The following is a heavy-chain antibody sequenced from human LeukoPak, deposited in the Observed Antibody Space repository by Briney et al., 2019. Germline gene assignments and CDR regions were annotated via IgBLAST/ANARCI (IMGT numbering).Heavy chain of an antibody. CDR1: GFTFSSHG. V-gene: IGHV3-33*01. Sequence: GTSLRLSCAASGFTFSSHGMHWVRQPPGKGLEWVAAVRYDGSNKYYADSVKGRLTISRDNSKNTLYLEMNSLRAEDTAVYYCARTGGRDGYGFDYWGQGTLVTVSP. CDR3: ARTGGRDGYGFDY. J-gene: IGHJ4*02. D-gene: IGHD5-24*01. CDR2: VRYDGSNK.